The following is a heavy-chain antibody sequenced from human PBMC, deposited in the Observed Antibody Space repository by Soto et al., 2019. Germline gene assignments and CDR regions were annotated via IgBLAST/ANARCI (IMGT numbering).Heavy chain of an antibody. D-gene: IGHD2-8*02. J-gene: IGHJ5*02. CDR3: TTDGGVSAYPLFWA. CDR2: LKSRRDGGAS. CDR1: GLTFTNAW. Sequence: EVQLVDSGGCLVKPGGSLRLSCAASGLTFTNAWMGWVRQAPGTGLEWVGRLKSRRDGGASDYAAPVEGRFSIPKDESKNTLYLQMNSLKPDDTAVYHCTTDGGVSAYPLFWAWGQGTLVNVSS. V-gene: IGHV3-15*01.